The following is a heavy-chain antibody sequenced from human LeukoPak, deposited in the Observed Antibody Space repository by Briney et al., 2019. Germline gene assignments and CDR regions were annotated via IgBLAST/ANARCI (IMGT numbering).Heavy chain of an antibody. Sequence: PSETLSLTCTVSGGSISSYYWSWIRQPPGKGLEWIGYIYYSGSTDYNPSLKSRVTISADTSKNQFSLKLSSVTAADTAVYYCASSQITMVRGVIMVDAFDIWGQGTMVTVSS. D-gene: IGHD3-10*01. V-gene: IGHV4-59*01. CDR2: IYYSGST. CDR1: GGSISSYY. J-gene: IGHJ3*02. CDR3: ASSQITMVRGVIMVDAFDI.